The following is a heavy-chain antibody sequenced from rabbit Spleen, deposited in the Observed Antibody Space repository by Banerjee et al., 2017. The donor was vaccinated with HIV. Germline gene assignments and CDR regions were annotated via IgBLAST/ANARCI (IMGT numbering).Heavy chain of an antibody. D-gene: IGHD6-1*01. CDR1: GFDLSSSVS. V-gene: IGHV1S43*01. Sequence: QSLEESVGGLVKPEGSLTLTCKASGFDLSSSVSMCWVRHAPGKGLKWIGIIATGSGSAPSASWATGRFTSARSTSLNTVTLQMASLTDADTATYFCGRGYGGDGYTTTYLHLWG. CDR2: IATGSGSA. J-gene: IGHJ4*01. CDR3: GRGYGGDGYTTTYLHL.